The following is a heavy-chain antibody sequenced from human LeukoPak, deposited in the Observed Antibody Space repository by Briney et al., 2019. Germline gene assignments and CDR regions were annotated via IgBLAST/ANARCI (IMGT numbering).Heavy chain of an antibody. Sequence: GASVKVSCKASGYTFTDYYMHWVRQAPGQGLEWMGWINPKSGGTNYAQQFQGRVTMTRDTSISTAYMELSRLRSDDTAMYYCATKDLDYWGQGTLVPVSS. J-gene: IGHJ4*02. CDR2: INPKSGGT. V-gene: IGHV1-2*02. CDR3: ATKDLDY. CDR1: GYTFTDYY.